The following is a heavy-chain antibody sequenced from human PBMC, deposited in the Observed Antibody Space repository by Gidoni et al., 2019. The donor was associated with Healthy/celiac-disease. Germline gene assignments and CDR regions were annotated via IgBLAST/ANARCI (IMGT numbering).Heavy chain of an antibody. V-gene: IGHV4-61*01. D-gene: IGHD2-15*01. Sequence: QESGPGLVKPSETLSLTCTVSGGSVSSGSYYWSWIRQPPGKGLEWIGYIYYSGSTNYNPSLKSRVTISVDTSKNQFSLKLSPVTAADTAVYYCARDARVDYYYYYGMDVWGQGTTVTVSS. CDR3: ARDARVDYYYYYGMDV. J-gene: IGHJ6*02. CDR2: IYYSGST. CDR1: GGSVSSGSYY.